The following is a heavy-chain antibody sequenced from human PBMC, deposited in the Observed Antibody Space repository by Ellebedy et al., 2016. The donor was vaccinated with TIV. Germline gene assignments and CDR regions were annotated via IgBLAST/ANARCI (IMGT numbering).Heavy chain of an antibody. D-gene: IGHD6-19*01. CDR3: ARLRDALADELDY. CDR2: IYPGDSDA. Sequence: GGSLRLXCKASGYTFTNHWIAWVRQLPGQGLEWMGFIYPGDSDARYRTSFQGQVTISSDKSINTVYLQWSSLKASDTAMYYCARLRDALADELDYWGQGSLVTVSS. J-gene: IGHJ4*02. CDR1: GYTFTNHW. V-gene: IGHV5-51*01.